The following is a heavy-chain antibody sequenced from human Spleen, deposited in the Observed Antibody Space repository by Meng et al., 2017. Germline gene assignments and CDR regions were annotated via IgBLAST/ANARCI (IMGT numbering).Heavy chain of an antibody. Sequence: QVHTQQWGAGLLKPSVTLPLACVVSGGSFSDYYWSWIRQPPGKGLEWIGEINHSGSTNYSPSLESRATISVDTSQNNLSLKLSSVTAADSAVYYCARGPTTMAHDFDYWGQGTLVTVSS. CDR2: INHSGST. CDR1: GGSFSDYY. CDR3: ARGPTTMAHDFDY. V-gene: IGHV4-34*01. J-gene: IGHJ4*02. D-gene: IGHD4-11*01.